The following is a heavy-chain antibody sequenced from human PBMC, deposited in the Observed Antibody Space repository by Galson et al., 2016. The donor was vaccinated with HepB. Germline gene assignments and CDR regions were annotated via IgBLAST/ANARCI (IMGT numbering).Heavy chain of an antibody. CDR2: IQHSGDT. J-gene: IGHJ3*02. CDR1: GGSITRTNW. V-gene: IGHV4-4*02. CDR3: ASYLIQSWAGSDAFDT. D-gene: IGHD5-18*01. Sequence: SETLSLTCAVSGGSITRTNWWSWVRQPPGKGLEWIGEIQHSGDTNYNPSLRSRVTIYVDKSKNHVSLKLISVTAADTAMYYCASYLIQSWAGSDAFDTWGQGTMVTVSS.